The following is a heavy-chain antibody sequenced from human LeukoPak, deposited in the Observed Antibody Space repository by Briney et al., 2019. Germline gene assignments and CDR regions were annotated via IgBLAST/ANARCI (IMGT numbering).Heavy chain of an antibody. D-gene: IGHD3-10*01. CDR1: GGSFSGYY. V-gene: IGHV4-34*01. CDR2: INHSGST. Sequence: KPSETLSLTCAVYGGSFSGYYWSWIRQPPGKGLEWIGEINHSGSTNYNPSLKSRVTISVDTSKNQFSLKLSSVTAADTAVYYCARGRSGSGPMGYWGQGTLVTVSS. J-gene: IGHJ4*02. CDR3: ARGRSGSGPMGY.